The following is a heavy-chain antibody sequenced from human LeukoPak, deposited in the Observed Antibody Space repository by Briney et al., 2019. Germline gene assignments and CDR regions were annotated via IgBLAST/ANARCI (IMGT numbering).Heavy chain of an antibody. CDR1: GYTFTGYY. CDR2: INPNSGGT. V-gene: IGHV1-2*02. J-gene: IGHJ6*02. CDR3: ARVAHYDILTGYYSYGMDV. D-gene: IGHD3-9*01. Sequence: ASVKVSCKASGYTFTGYYMHWVRQAPGQGLEWMGCINPNSGGTNYAQQFQGRVTMTRDTSISTAYMELGRLRSDDTAVYYCARVAHYDILTGYYSYGMDVWGQGTTVTVSS.